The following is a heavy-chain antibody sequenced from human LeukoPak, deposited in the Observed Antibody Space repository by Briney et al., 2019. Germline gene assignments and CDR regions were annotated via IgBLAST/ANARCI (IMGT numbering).Heavy chain of an antibody. V-gene: IGHV1-2*02. J-gene: IGHJ4*02. Sequence: ASVKVSCKASGYTLTGYYMHWVRQAPGQGLEWMGWINPNSGGTNYAQKFQGRVTMTRDTSISTAYMELSRLRSDDTAVYYCATIGYSSGWYYFDYWGQGTLVTVSS. CDR2: INPNSGGT. CDR1: GYTLTGYY. D-gene: IGHD6-19*01. CDR3: ATIGYSSGWYYFDY.